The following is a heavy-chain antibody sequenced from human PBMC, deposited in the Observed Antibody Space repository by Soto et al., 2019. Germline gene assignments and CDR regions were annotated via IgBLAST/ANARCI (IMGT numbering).Heavy chain of an antibody. CDR2: IYYSGST. D-gene: IGHD3-9*01. CDR1: GGSSSSYY. Sequence: SETLSLTYTVSGGSSSSYYWSWIRQPPGKGLEWIGYIYYSGSTNYNPSLKSRVTISVDTSKNQFSLKLSSVTAADTAVYYCGRAHDKYFDRYYLAYWGQGTLVPVSS. J-gene: IGHJ4*02. CDR3: GRAHDKYFDRYYLAY. V-gene: IGHV4-59*01.